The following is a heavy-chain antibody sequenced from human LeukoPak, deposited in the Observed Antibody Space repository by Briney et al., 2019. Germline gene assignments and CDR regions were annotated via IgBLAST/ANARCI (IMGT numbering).Heavy chain of an antibody. CDR1: GFTFSSYA. J-gene: IGHJ4*02. V-gene: IGHV3-30*04. CDR3: ARDARQEWLRLGTLDY. CDR2: LSFDGSNK. D-gene: IGHD5-12*01. Sequence: GGSLRLSCAASGFTFSSYAFHWVRQAPGKGLEWVATLSFDGSNKYYADSVKGRFTFSRDKSKRTLYLQMNSLRAEDTAVYYCARDARQEWLRLGTLDYWGQGSLVTVSS.